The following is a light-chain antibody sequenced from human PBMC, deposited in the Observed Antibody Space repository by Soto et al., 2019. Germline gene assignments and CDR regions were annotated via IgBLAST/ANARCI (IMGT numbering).Light chain of an antibody. CDR1: QDIAIY. CDR3: QQTRAYPST. V-gene: IGKV1-9*01. J-gene: IGKJ4*01. CDR2: TAS. Sequence: IQLTQSPASLSAPVGDRVTFTCRASQDIAIYLAWYQQKPGEAPNLLIHTASTLHGGVPSRFSGSGSGTDFTLTITSLQAEDFATYYCQQTRAYPSTFGGGTKVDIK.